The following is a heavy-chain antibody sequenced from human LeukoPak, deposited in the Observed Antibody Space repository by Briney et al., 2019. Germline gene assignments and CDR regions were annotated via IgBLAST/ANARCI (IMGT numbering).Heavy chain of an antibody. CDR3: AGQDGNSVVWYFDY. Sequence: PSETLSLTCTVSGGSISSSSYYWGWIRQPPGKGLEGIGSIYYSGSTYYNPSLKSRVTISVDTSKNQFSLKLSSVTAADTAVYYCAGQDGNSVVWYFDYWGQGTLVTVSS. CDR2: IYYSGST. V-gene: IGHV4-39*01. J-gene: IGHJ4*02. D-gene: IGHD2-8*02. CDR1: GGSISSSSYY.